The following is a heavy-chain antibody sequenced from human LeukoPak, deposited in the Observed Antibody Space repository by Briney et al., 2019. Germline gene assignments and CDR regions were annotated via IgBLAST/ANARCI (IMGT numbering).Heavy chain of an antibody. CDR3: ARGILDRYYYYGMDV. CDR1: GGSISSGGYY. Sequence: PQTLSLTCTVSGGSISSGGYYWSWIRQHPGKGLEWIGYIYYSGSTYYNPSLKSRVTISVDTSKNQFSLKLSSVTAADTAVYYCARGILDRYYYYGMDVWGQGTTVTVSS. J-gene: IGHJ6*02. CDR2: IYYSGST. V-gene: IGHV4-31*03. D-gene: IGHD3/OR15-3a*01.